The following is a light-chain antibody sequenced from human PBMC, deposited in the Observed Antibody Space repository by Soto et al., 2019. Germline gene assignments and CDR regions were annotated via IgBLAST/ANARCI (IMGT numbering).Light chain of an antibody. V-gene: IGKV1-39*01. CDR3: QQSYSTPLT. J-gene: IGKJ4*01. CDR1: QSISSY. CDR2: AAS. Sequence: DIQMTQSRYSLSASVGYRVTLTCRASQSISSYLNWNQQKPGKAPKLLIYAASSLQSGVPSRFSGSGSGTDFTLTISSLQPEDFATYYCQQSYSTPLTFGGGTKVDIK.